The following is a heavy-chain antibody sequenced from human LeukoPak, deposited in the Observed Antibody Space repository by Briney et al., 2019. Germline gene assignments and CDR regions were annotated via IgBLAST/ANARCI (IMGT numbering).Heavy chain of an antibody. J-gene: IGHJ4*02. CDR2: IYYSGTT. D-gene: IGHD2-15*01. V-gene: IGHV4-59*01. CDR1: GSSISSYY. CDR3: ARGGTYCSGGTCYSSDY. Sequence: PSETLSLTCTVSGSSISSYYWNWIRQPPGKGLEWIGYIYYSGTTNYNPSLKSRVTITIDTSKNQFSPMLSSVTAADTAVYYCARGGTYCSGGTCYSSDYWGQGTLVTVSS.